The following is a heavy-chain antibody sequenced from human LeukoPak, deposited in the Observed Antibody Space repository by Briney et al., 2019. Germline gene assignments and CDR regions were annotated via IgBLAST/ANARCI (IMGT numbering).Heavy chain of an antibody. CDR3: ARSHTMKGNWFDP. Sequence: ETPSLTCTVSGGSISSYYWSWIWQPPGKGLEWIGYIHYVGSTNYNPSLKSRVTISIDTSKNQFSLRLSSVTAADTAVYYCARSHTMKGNWFDPWCQGSLVIVSS. CDR1: GGSISSYY. V-gene: IGHV4-59*01. CDR2: IHYVGST. D-gene: IGHD3-22*01. J-gene: IGHJ5*02.